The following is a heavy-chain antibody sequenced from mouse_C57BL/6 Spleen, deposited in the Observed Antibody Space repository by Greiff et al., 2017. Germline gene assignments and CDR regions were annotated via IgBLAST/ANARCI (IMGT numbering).Heavy chain of an antibody. CDR1: GYTFTSYG. CDR2: IYPRSGNT. CDR3: AREGIDYGSSADFDY. Sequence: QVQLQQSGAELARPGASVKLSCKASGYTFTSYGISWVKQRTGQGLEWIGEIYPRSGNTYYNEKFKGKATLTADKSSSTAYMELRSLTSEDSAVYFCAREGIDYGSSADFDYWGPGTTLTVSS. J-gene: IGHJ2*01. D-gene: IGHD1-1*01. V-gene: IGHV1-81*01.